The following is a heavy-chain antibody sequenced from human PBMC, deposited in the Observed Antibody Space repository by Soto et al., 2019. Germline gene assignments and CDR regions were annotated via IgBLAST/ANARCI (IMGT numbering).Heavy chain of an antibody. CDR1: GLTFSSYG. Sequence: GGSLRLSCAASGLTFSSYGMHWGRQAPGKGLEWVAVISYDGSNKYYAESVKGRFTISRDNSKNTLYLQMNSLRAEDTAVSYCAKDIVARAPRYSGSYYRDYYYYGMDVWGQGTTVTVSS. V-gene: IGHV3-30*18. J-gene: IGHJ6*02. D-gene: IGHD1-26*01. CDR2: ISYDGSNK. CDR3: AKDIVARAPRYSGSYYRDYYYYGMDV.